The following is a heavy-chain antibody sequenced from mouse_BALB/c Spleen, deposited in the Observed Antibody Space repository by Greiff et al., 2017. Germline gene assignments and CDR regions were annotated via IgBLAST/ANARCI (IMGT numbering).Heavy chain of an antibody. CDR3: NRWLGAY. J-gene: IGHJ3*01. CDR2: IDPENGDT. CDR1: GFNIKDYY. Sequence: EVQLQQSGAELVRSGASVKLSCTASGFNIKDYYMHWVKQRPEQGLEWIGWIDPENGDTEYAPKFQGKATMTADTSSNTAYLQLSSLTSEDTAVYYCNRWLGAYWGQGTLVTVSA. V-gene: IGHV14-4*02. D-gene: IGHD2-3*01.